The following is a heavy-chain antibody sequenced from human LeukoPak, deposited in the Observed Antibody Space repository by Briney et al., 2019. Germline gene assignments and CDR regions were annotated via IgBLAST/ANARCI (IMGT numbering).Heavy chain of an antibody. Sequence: PGGSLRLSCVASGFIFSSYEMNWVRQAPGKGLEWISYISSSGTTIYYADSVKGRFTISRDNAKNSLYLQMNSLRAEDTAVYYCAKDRDYYDSSGFDYWGQGTLVTVSS. D-gene: IGHD3-22*01. V-gene: IGHV3-48*03. CDR1: GFIFSSYE. CDR3: AKDRDYYDSSGFDY. CDR2: ISSSGTTI. J-gene: IGHJ4*02.